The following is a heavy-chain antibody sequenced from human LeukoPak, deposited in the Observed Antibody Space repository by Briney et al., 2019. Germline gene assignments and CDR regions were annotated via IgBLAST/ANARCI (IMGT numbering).Heavy chain of an antibody. V-gene: IGHV4-59*01. CDR2: IYYSGST. Sequence: SETLSLTCTVSGGSISSYYWSWIRQPPGKGLEWIGYIYYSGSTNYNPSLKSRVTISVDTSKNQFSLKLSSVTAADTAMYYCAREPLYDSSGYQYAFDIWGQGTMVTVSS. D-gene: IGHD3-22*01. CDR1: GGSISSYY. J-gene: IGHJ3*02. CDR3: AREPLYDSSGYQYAFDI.